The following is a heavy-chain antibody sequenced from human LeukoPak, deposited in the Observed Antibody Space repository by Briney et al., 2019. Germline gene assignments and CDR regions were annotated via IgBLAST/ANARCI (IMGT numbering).Heavy chain of an antibody. V-gene: IGHV3-21*01. CDR1: GFTFSSYS. CDR3: ARTGVNYYYYYMDV. CDR2: ISSSSSYI. Sequence: PGGSLRLSCAASGFTFSSYSMNWVRQAPGKGLEWVSSISSSSSYIYYADSVKGRFTISRDNAKNSLYLQMNSLRAEDTAVYYCARTGVNYYYYYMDVWGKGTTVTVSS. J-gene: IGHJ6*03. D-gene: IGHD1-1*01.